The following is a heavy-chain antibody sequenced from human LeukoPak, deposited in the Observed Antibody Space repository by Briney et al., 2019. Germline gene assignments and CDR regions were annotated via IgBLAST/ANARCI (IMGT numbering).Heavy chain of an antibody. Sequence: SETLSLTCAVYGGSFSGYYWSWIRQPPGKGLEWIGEINHSGSTNYNPSLKSRVTISVDTSKNQFSLKLSSATAADTAVYYCARSRRNYYDSSGYYVANYFDYWGQGTLVTVSS. CDR1: GGSFSGYY. V-gene: IGHV4-34*01. D-gene: IGHD3-22*01. CDR2: INHSGST. CDR3: ARSRRNYYDSSGYYVANYFDY. J-gene: IGHJ4*02.